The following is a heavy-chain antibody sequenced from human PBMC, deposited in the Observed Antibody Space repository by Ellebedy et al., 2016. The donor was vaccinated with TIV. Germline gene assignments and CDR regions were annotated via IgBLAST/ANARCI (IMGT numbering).Heavy chain of an antibody. CDR1: GFTFSSYS. CDR2: ISSSSSYI. Sequence: GGSLRLXXAASGFTFSSYSMNWVRQAPGKGLEWVSSISSSSSYIYYADSVKGRFTISSDNAKNSLYLQMNSLRAEDTAVYYCARESVVIAYNWFDPWGQGTLVTVSS. V-gene: IGHV3-21*01. J-gene: IGHJ5*02. D-gene: IGHD2-21*01. CDR3: ARESVVIAYNWFDP.